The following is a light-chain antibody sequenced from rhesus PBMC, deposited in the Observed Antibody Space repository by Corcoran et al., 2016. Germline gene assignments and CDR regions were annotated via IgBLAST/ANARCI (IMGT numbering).Light chain of an antibody. CDR2: EVS. CDR1: QSLLDSEDGNTY. CDR3: MQALEFHRT. J-gene: IGKJ1*01. V-gene: IGKV2-104*02. Sequence: DIVMTQTPLSLPVTPGEPASISCRSSQSLLDSEDGNTYLDWYLQKQGQSPQLLIYEVSNRASGVPDSGSGSGSDTDFTLKISRVEAEDVGVYDCMQALEFHRTFGQGTKVEIK.